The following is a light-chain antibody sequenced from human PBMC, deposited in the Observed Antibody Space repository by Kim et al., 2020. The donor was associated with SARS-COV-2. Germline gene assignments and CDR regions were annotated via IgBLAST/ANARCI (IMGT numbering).Light chain of an antibody. V-gene: IGKV3-15*01. Sequence: SPGETATLSCRAGQSIGSRLGWYQHKPGQAPRLLIFGASARATGVPARFIGSGSETEFTLTITSLQPEDFAVYSCQQYNKWPQTFGQGTKVDIK. CDR1: QSIGSR. J-gene: IGKJ1*01. CDR2: GAS. CDR3: QQYNKWPQT.